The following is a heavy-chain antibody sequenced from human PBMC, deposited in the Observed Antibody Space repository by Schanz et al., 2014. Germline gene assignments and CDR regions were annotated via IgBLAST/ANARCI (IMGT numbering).Heavy chain of an antibody. V-gene: IGHV1-69*04. J-gene: IGHJ6*02. Sequence: QVQLVQSGAEVKKPGSSVKVSCKLSGGTFNSYTINWVRQAPGQGLEWMGRIIPILGIADYAQKFQGRVTITADKSTSTASMELSSLRSEDTAVYYCARGPSQGYSYGHNIGAYYYGMDVWGQGTTVTVSS. CDR1: GGTFNSYT. D-gene: IGHD5-18*01. CDR3: ARGPSQGYSYGHNIGAYYYGMDV. CDR2: IIPILGIA.